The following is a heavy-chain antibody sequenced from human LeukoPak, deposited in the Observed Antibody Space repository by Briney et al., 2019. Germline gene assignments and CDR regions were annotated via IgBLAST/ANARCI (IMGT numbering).Heavy chain of an antibody. CDR1: GFTFSSYG. J-gene: IGHJ4*02. CDR2: ISYDGSNK. Sequence: GGSLRLSCAASGFTFSSYGTHWVRQAPGKGLEWVAVISYDGSNKYYADSVKGRFTISRDNSKNTLYLQMNSLRVEDTAVYYCAKDQSGWSGYATPGYWGQGTLVTVSS. CDR3: AKDQSGWSGYATPGY. D-gene: IGHD5-12*01. V-gene: IGHV3-30*18.